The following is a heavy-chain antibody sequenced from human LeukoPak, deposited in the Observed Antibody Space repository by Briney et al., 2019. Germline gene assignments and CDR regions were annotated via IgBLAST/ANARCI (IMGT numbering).Heavy chain of an antibody. V-gene: IGHV3-66*01. J-gene: IGHJ6*02. CDR1: GFTVSSNY. CDR3: ARDKVGVYCSGGSCLYSYYGMDV. D-gene: IGHD2-15*01. CDR2: IYSGGST. Sequence: PGGSLRLSRAASGFTVSSNYMSWVRQAPGKGLEWVSVIYSGGSTYYADSVKGRFTISRDNSKNTLYLQMNSLRAEDTAVYYCARDKVGVYCSGGSCLYSYYGMDVWGQGTTVTVSS.